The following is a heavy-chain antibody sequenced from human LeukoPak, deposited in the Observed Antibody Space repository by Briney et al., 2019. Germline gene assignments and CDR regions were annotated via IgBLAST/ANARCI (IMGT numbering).Heavy chain of an antibody. CDR3: AKVQSGTPPSSDIRLGESFDY. D-gene: IGHD3-16*01. Sequence: PGGSLSIYCGGSGFRFSTYWMSWVRQAPGKGLERVANIKEDGSVKYYLDSVKGRFTISRDNAKSSLYLQMNSLRAEDTAVYYCAKVQSGTPPSSDIRLGESFDYWGQGTLVTVSS. CDR2: IKEDGSVK. CDR1: GFRFSTYW. V-gene: IGHV3-7*01. J-gene: IGHJ4*02.